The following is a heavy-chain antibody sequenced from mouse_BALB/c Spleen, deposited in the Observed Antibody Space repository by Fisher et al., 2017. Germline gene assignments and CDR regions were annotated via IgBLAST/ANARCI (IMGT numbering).Heavy chain of an antibody. J-gene: IGHJ4*01. D-gene: IGHD1-1*02. V-gene: IGHV1-80*01. CDR3: ARLGGNLYAMDY. Sequence: KFKGKATLTADKSSSTAYMQLSSLTSEDSAVYFCARLGGNLYAMDYWGQGTSVTVSS.